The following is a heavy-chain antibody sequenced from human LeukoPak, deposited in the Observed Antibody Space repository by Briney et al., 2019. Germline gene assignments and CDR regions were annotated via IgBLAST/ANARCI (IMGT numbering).Heavy chain of an antibody. CDR1: GFTFSSYA. CDR3: AKDDKFGGYCSGGSCYAVFQH. D-gene: IGHD2-15*01. CDR2: ISGSGGST. V-gene: IGHV3-23*01. Sequence: GGSLRLSCAASGFTFSSYAMSWVRQAPGKGLEWVSAISGSGGSTYYADSVKGRFTISRDNSKNTLYLQMNSLRAEDTAVYYCAKDDKFGGYCSGGSCYAVFQHWGQGTLVTVSS. J-gene: IGHJ1*01.